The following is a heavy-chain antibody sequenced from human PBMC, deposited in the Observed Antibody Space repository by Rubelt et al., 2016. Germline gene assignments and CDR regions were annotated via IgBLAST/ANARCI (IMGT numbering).Heavy chain of an antibody. CDR2: IYYSGST. D-gene: IGHD6-19*01. CDR3: ARREVSSGGYDY. Sequence: QVQLQESGPGLVNPSETLSLTCTVSGGSMRTYYWSWIRQPPGKGLEWIGYIYYSGSTNYNPSLKSRVTISVDTSKNQFSLKGSSVTAADTARYYGARREVSSGGYDYWGQGTLVTVSS. V-gene: IGHV4-59*08. J-gene: IGHJ4*02. CDR1: GGSMRTYY.